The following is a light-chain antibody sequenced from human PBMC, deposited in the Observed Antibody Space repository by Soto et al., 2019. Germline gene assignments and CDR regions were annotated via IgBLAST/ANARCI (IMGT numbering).Light chain of an antibody. Sequence: QSALTQPPSASGSFGQSVTISCTGTSSDVGGYKYVSWYQQHPGKAPKLMIYEVSERPSGVPDRFSGSKSGNTASLTVSGHQADDEADYYCSSYSGTNYHYVFGTGTKLTVL. CDR1: SSDVGGYKY. CDR2: EVS. J-gene: IGLJ1*01. CDR3: SSYSGTNYHYV. V-gene: IGLV2-8*01.